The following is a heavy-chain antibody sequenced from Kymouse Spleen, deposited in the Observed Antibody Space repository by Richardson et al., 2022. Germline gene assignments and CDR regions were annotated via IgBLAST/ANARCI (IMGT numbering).Heavy chain of an antibody. J-gene: IGHJ4*02. Sequence: QVQLVESGGGVVQPGRSLRLSCAASGFTFSSYGMHWVRQAPGKGLEWVAVISYDGSNKYYADSVKGRFTISRDNSKNTLYLQMNSLRAEDTAVYYCAKDRDTMVRGVTPHFDYWGQGTLVTVSS. CDR2: ISYDGSNK. CDR3: AKDRDTMVRGVTPHFDY. D-gene: IGHD3-10*01. V-gene: IGHV3-30*18. CDR1: GFTFSSYG.